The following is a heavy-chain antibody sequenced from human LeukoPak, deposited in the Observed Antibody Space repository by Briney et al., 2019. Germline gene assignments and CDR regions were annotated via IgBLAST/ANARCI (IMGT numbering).Heavy chain of an antibody. J-gene: IGHJ6*03. CDR2: LYYTGST. D-gene: IGHD6-13*01. Sequence: SETLSLTCTVSGGSISSSRYYWGWIRQPPGKGLEWIGTLYYTGSTYYNPSLESRVTISVDTSKNQFSLKLSSVTAADTAVYYCARNTAPVIAAPHMDVWGKGTTVTISS. CDR1: GGSISSSRYY. CDR3: ARNTAPVIAAPHMDV. V-gene: IGHV4-39*07.